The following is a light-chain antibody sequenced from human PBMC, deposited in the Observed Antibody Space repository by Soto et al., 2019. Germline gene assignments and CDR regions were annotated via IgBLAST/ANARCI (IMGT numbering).Light chain of an antibody. CDR2: SAS. Sequence: EIMLTQSPATLSLSPGERATLSCRASQSLSSFLAWYQQIPGQAPRLLIYSASNRATGIPARFSGSGSGTDFTLTISSLEPEDSAVYYCQQRSKWPLTFGGGTKVEV. CDR3: QQRSKWPLT. J-gene: IGKJ4*01. V-gene: IGKV3-11*01. CDR1: QSLSSF.